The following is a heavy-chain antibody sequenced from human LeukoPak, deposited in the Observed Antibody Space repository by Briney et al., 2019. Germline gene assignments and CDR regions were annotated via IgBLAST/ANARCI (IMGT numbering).Heavy chain of an antibody. V-gene: IGHV3-30*04. CDR2: ISYDGSNK. D-gene: IGHD6-13*01. Sequence: PGGSLRLSCAASGFTFSSYAMHWVRQAPGKGLEWVAVISYDGSNKYYADSVKGRFTISRDNSKNTLYLQMNSLRAEDTAVYYCVSSWGTAAPFDYWGQGTLVTVSS. CDR1: GFTFSSYA. CDR3: VSSWGTAAPFDY. J-gene: IGHJ4*02.